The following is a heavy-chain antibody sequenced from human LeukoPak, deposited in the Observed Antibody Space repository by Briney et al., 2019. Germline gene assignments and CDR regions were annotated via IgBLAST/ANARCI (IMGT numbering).Heavy chain of an antibody. Sequence: SQTLSLTCTVSGGSISSGSYYWSWIRQPAGKGLEWIGRIYTSGSTNYNPSLKSRVTISVDTSKNQFSPKLSSVTAADTAVYYCARVDSSSWYDYWGQGTLVTVSS. CDR2: IYTSGST. V-gene: IGHV4-61*02. CDR1: GGSISSGSYY. CDR3: ARVDSSSWYDY. J-gene: IGHJ4*02. D-gene: IGHD6-13*01.